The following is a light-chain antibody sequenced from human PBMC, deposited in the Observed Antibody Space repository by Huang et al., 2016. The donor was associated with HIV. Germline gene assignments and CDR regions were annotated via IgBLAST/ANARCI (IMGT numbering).Light chain of an antibody. V-gene: IGKV1-39*01. Sequence: DIQMTQFPTSLSASVEDRVTITCRAGQAIDKYLNWYQQKSGRAPRLLIYGASKLQSGDPSRFSGRASGTHFSLTINSLQPDDSAIYYCQQSYRTPRTFGQGTNLEI. CDR1: QAIDKY. CDR3: QQSYRTPRT. J-gene: IGKJ2*01. CDR2: GAS.